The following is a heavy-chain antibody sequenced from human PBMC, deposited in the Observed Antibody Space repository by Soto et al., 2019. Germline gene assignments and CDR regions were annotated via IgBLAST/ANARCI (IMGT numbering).Heavy chain of an antibody. D-gene: IGHD6-6*01. CDR1: GFTFSSYA. V-gene: IGHV3-23*01. CDR2: ISGSGGST. J-gene: IGHJ4*02. Sequence: GGSLRLSCAASGFTFSSYAMSWVRQAPGKGLEWVSAISGSGGSTYYADSVKGRFTISRDNSKNTLYLQMNSLRAEDTAVYYCAKTEGVDSSSGLFDYWGQGTLVTVSS. CDR3: AKTEGVDSSSGLFDY.